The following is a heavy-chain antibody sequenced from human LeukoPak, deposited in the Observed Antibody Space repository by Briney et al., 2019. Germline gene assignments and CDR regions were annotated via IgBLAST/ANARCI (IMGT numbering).Heavy chain of an antibody. D-gene: IGHD5-18*01. V-gene: IGHV3-20*04. CDR3: ARDGLVDTPMGAGY. J-gene: IGHJ4*02. Sequence: PGGSLRLSCAASGFTFDDYDMSWVRQAPGKGLEWVSGINWNGGSTGYADCVKGRFTISRDNAKNSLYLQMNSLRAEDTALYYCARDGLVDTPMGAGYWGQGTLVTVSS. CDR2: INWNGGST. CDR1: GFTFDDYD.